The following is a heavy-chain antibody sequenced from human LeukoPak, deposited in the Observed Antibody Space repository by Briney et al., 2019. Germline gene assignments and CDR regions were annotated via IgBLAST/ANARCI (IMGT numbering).Heavy chain of an antibody. J-gene: IGHJ4*02. CDR1: GFTFADYA. CDR2: ISWSGGTT. V-gene: IGHV3-43D*03. CDR3: AKDISSYSSGWSGNFDY. D-gene: IGHD6-19*01. Sequence: GGSLRLSCAASGFTFADYAMHWVRQPPGKGLQRVPLISWSGGTTYYADSVKGRFTISRDNSKKSLDLQMSSLRPEDTALYYCAKDISSYSSGWSGNFDYWGQGTLVTVSS.